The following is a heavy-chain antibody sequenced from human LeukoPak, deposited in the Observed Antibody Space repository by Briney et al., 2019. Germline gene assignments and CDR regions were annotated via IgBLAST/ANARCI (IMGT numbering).Heavy chain of an antibody. Sequence: SETLSLTCTVSGGSISSGGYYWSWIRQHPGKGLEWIGYIYYSGSTYYNPSLKSRVTISVDTSKNQFSLKLSSVTAADTAVYYCTRGPRDWFDPWGQGTLVTVSS. CDR3: TRGPRDWFDP. CDR1: GGSISSGGYY. V-gene: IGHV4-31*03. J-gene: IGHJ5*02. CDR2: IYYSGST.